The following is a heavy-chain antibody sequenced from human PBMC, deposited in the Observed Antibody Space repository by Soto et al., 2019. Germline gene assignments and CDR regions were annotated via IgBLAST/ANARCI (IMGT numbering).Heavy chain of an antibody. D-gene: IGHD6-19*01. V-gene: IGHV5-10-1*01. Sequence: GASLKISCKGSGYSFTSYWISWVRQMPGKGLEWMGRIDPSDSYTNYSPSFQGHVTISADKSISTAYLQWSSLKASDTAMYYCARLRSNSSGWHYYYYGMDVWGQGTTVTVSS. CDR1: GYSFTSYW. CDR3: ARLRSNSSGWHYYYYGMDV. J-gene: IGHJ6*02. CDR2: IDPSDSYT.